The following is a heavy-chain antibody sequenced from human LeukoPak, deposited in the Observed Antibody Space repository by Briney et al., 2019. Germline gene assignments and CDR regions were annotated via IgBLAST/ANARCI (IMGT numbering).Heavy chain of an antibody. D-gene: IGHD1-26*01. Sequence: GGSLRLSCAASGFTFSRHGMHWVRQAPGKGLEWVAFIRYDGSNRYYGDSVKGRFTISRDNSKNTLYLQMNSLRAEDTAVYYCAGSSELLLDYWGQGTLVTVSS. J-gene: IGHJ4*02. CDR3: AGSSELLLDY. V-gene: IGHV3-30*02. CDR2: IRYDGSNR. CDR1: GFTFSRHG.